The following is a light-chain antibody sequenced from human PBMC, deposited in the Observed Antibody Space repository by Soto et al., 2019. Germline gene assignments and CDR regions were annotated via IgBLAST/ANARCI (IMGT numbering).Light chain of an antibody. CDR2: DAS. Sequence: DIQMTQSPSSLSASVGDRVTITCRASQTIGANLNWYRQELGKAPTLLIYDASTLQSGVPSRFSGLGSGTDFALTITSLQPDDSATYYCQQSYTTVYTFGQGTKVDIK. CDR3: QQSYTTVYT. J-gene: IGKJ2*01. V-gene: IGKV1-39*01. CDR1: QTIGAN.